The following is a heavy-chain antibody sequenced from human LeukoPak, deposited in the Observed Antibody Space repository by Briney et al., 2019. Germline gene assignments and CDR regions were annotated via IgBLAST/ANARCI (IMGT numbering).Heavy chain of an antibody. D-gene: IGHD3-10*01. Sequence: SETLSLTCTVSGGSNSNYYWSWIRQPPGKGLEWIGYIYYTGSTNYNPSLKSRVTISVDTSKNQFSLKLSSVTAADTAVYYCARNFEGYHFGSGSYFDSWDQGTLVTVS. CDR3: ARNFEGYHFGSGSYFDS. J-gene: IGHJ4*02. CDR1: GGSNSNYY. CDR2: IYYTGST. V-gene: IGHV4-59*01.